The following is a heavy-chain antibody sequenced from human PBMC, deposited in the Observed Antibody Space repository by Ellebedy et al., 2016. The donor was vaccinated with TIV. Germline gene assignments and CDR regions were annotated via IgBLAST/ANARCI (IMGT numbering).Heavy chain of an antibody. CDR1: GYTFTSYG. D-gene: IGHD3-10*01. CDR3: ARDRNLWFGELSDSFDY. CDR2: ISAYNGNT. V-gene: IGHV1-18*01. J-gene: IGHJ4*02. Sequence: ASVKVSCXASGYTFTSYGISWVRQAPGQGLEWMGWISAYNGNTNYAQKLQGRVTMTTDTSTSTAYMELRSLRSDDTAVYYCARDRNLWFGELSDSFDYWGQGTLVTVSS.